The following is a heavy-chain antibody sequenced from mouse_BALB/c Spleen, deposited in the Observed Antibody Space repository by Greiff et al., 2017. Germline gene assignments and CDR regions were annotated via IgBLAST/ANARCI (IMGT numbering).Heavy chain of an antibody. J-gene: IGHJ2*01. CDR3: ARETPYSNYFDY. Sequence: EVNVVESGGGLVQPGGSLKLSCAASGFTFSSYGMSWVRQTPDKRLELVATINSNGGSTYYPDSVKGRFTISRDNAKNTLYLQMSSLKSEDTAMYYCARETPYSNYFDYWGQGTTLTVSS. V-gene: IGHV5-6-3*01. CDR1: GFTFSSYG. D-gene: IGHD1-1*01. CDR2: INSNGGST.